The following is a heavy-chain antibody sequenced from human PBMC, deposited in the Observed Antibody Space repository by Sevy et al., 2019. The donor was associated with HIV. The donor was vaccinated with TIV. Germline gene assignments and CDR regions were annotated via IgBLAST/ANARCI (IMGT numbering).Heavy chain of an antibody. CDR3: AKRGGQYDLGMDV. J-gene: IGHJ6*02. CDR1: GFSLRTSW. V-gene: IGHV3-48*03. Sequence: GGSLRLSCAGSGFSLRTSWMSWVRQAPGKGLEWVSYISSSGSTIYYADSVRGRFTISRDNAKKSLYLQMNSLRAEDTAVYYCAKRGGQYDLGMDVWGQGTTVTVSS. D-gene: IGHD3-3*01. CDR2: ISSSGSTI.